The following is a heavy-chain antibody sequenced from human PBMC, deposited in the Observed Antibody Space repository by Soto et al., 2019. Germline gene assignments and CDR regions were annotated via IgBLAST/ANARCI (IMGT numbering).Heavy chain of an antibody. CDR1: GFTFSSYS. V-gene: IGHV3-48*02. J-gene: IGHJ4*02. D-gene: IGHD3-9*01. CDR2: ISSGSKTI. Sequence: LSCAASGFTFSSYSVNWVRQAPGKGLEWVSYISSGSKTIYYADSVKGRFTVSRDNAKNSQYLQMNSLRDEDTAVYYCAREDILGVRSFDYWGQGTLVTVSS. CDR3: AREDILGVRSFDY.